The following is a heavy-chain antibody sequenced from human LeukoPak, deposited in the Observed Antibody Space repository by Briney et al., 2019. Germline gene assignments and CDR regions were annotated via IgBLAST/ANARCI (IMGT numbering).Heavy chain of an antibody. D-gene: IGHD1-26*01. CDR2: IYSGGST. V-gene: IGHV3-53*01. CDR3: ARDSLRSHGMDV. J-gene: IGHJ6*04. Sequence: GGSLRLSCAASGFTVSSNYMSWVRQAPGEGLEWVSVIYSGGSTYYADSVKGRFTISRDNSKNTRYLQMNSLRAEDTAVYYCARDSLRSHGMDVWGKGTTVTVSS. CDR1: GFTVSSNY.